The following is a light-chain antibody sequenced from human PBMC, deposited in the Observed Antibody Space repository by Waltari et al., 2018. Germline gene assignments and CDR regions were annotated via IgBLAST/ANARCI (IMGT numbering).Light chain of an antibody. CDR3: ALYMGSGINWV. Sequence: QPVVTQEPSFSVSPGGTVPLPCGLSSGSVTTRHSPRWYPQTPGQAPRTLIYITNIRSSGVPDRFSGSILGNKAALTITGAQADDESDYYCALYMGSGINWVFGGGTKLTV. V-gene: IGLV8-61*01. CDR1: SGSVTTRHS. J-gene: IGLJ3*02. CDR2: ITN.